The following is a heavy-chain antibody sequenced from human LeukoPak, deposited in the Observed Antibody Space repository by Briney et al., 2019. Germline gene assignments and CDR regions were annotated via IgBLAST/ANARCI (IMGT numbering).Heavy chain of an antibody. CDR1: GGSISSGDYY. CDR3: ARADSSGYSPLDY. J-gene: IGHJ4*02. D-gene: IGHD3-22*01. Sequence: PSQTLSLTCTVSGGSISSGDYYWSWIRQPPGKGLEWIGYIYYSGSTYYNPSLKSRVTISVDTSKNQFSLKLSSVTAADTAVYYCARADSSGYSPLDYWGQGTLVTVSS. CDR2: IYYSGST. V-gene: IGHV4-30-4*01.